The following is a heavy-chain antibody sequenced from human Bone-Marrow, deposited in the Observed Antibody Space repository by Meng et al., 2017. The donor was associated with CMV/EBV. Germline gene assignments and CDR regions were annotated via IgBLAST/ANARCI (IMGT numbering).Heavy chain of an antibody. CDR1: GSTFSSYA. CDR3: AKDIRLNIVVVPAAISKPYYYYGMDV. Sequence: LSLTCAASGSTFSSYAMSRVRQAPGQGLEWVSVIYSGGSSTYYADSVKGRFTISRDNSKNTLYLQMNSLRAEDTAVYYCAKDIRLNIVVVPAAISKPYYYYGMDVWGQGTTVTVSS. D-gene: IGHD2-2*02. V-gene: IGHV3-23*03. CDR2: IYSGGSST. J-gene: IGHJ6*02.